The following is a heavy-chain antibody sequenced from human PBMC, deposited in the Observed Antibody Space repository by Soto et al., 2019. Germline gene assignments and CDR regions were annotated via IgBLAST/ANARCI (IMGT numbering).Heavy chain of an antibody. D-gene: IGHD3-3*01. CDR1: GYTFTSSG. CDR3: ARGGGYDFWSGYVWFDP. CDR2: ISAYNGNT. Sequence: ASVKVSCKASGYTFTSSGISWVRQAPGQGLEWMGWISAYNGNTNYAQKLQGRVTMTTDTSTSTAYMELRSLRSDDTAVYYCARGGGYDFWSGYVWFDPWGQGTLVTAPQ. V-gene: IGHV1-18*04. J-gene: IGHJ5*02.